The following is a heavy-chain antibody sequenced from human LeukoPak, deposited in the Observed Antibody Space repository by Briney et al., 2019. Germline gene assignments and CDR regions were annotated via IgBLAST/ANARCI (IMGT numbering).Heavy chain of an antibody. CDR3: AKDDNSWSLDY. V-gene: IGHV3-7*01. J-gene: IGHJ4*02. D-gene: IGHD6-13*01. Sequence: GGSLRLSCAASGFTFSHYWMSWVRQAPGKGLERVASIKQDGSQKYYGDSVKGRFTTSRDNAKNSLYLQMNSLRAEDTAFYYCAKDDNSWSLDYWGQGTLVTVSS. CDR1: GFTFSHYW. CDR2: IKQDGSQK.